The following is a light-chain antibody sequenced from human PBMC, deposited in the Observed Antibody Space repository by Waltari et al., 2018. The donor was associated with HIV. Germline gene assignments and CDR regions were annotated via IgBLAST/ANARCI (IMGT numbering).Light chain of an antibody. Sequence: DIAMIQSPVSLAVSPGEPASISCRSSQSLLHNNGHNYLDWYIQRPGQAPELLIYLASRRASGVPDRIAGSGSGTDFILKISRVEPEDVGVYYCMHGQQTPVFGQGTQVEV. CDR2: LAS. CDR1: QSLLHNNGHNY. CDR3: MHGQQTPV. V-gene: IGKV2-28*01. J-gene: IGKJ1*01.